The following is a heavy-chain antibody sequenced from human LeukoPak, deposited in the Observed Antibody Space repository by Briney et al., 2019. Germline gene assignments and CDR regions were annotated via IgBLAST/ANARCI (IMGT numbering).Heavy chain of an antibody. CDR1: GYTFTSYG. V-gene: IGHV1-18*01. CDR3: AREKYYYDSSGYPDI. Sequence: ASVTVSCKASGYTFTSYGISWVRQAPGQGLEWMGWISAYNGNTNYAQKLQGRVTMTTDTSTSTAYMELRSLRSDDTAVYYCAREKYYYDSSGYPDIWGQGTMVTVSS. CDR2: ISAYNGNT. D-gene: IGHD3-22*01. J-gene: IGHJ3*02.